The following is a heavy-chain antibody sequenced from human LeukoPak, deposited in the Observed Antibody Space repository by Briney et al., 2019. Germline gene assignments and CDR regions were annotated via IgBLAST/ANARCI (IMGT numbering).Heavy chain of an antibody. J-gene: IGHJ6*03. CDR1: GFTFSSYG. CDR3: ARGEYYDFWSGYYIYYYMDV. D-gene: IGHD3-3*01. V-gene: IGHV3-30*03. Sequence: QTGGSLRLSCAASGFTFSSYGMHWVRQAPGKGLEWVAVISYDGSNRYYADSVKGRFTISRDNSKNALYLQMNSLRAEDTAVYYCARGEYYDFWSGYYIYYYMDVWGKGTTVTVSS. CDR2: ISYDGSNR.